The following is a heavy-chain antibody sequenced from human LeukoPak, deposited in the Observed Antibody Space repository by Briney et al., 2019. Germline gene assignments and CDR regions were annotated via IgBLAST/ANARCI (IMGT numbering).Heavy chain of an antibody. Sequence: GGSLRLSCAASGFTFSSYWMSWVRQAPGKGLEWVANIKEDGSEKYYVDSVKGRFTISRDNAKNSLCLQMNSLRAEDTAIYYCARATASNWFHPWGQGTLVTVSS. CDR1: GFTFSSYW. D-gene: IGHD5-18*01. CDR3: ARATASNWFHP. CDR2: IKEDGSEK. V-gene: IGHV3-7*01. J-gene: IGHJ5*02.